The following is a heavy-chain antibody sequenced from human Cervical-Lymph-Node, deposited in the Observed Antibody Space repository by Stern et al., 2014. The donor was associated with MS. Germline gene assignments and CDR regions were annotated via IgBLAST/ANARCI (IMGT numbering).Heavy chain of an antibody. V-gene: IGHV3-21*01. D-gene: IGHD3-22*01. J-gene: IGHJ3*02. CDR1: GFTFSSYS. Sequence: EVQLEESGGGLVKPGGSLRLSCAASGFTFSSYSMNWVRQAHGKGLEWVSSISSSSSYIYYADSVNGRFTISRDNAKNSLYLQMNSLRAEDTAVYYCARDQGGKYYDSSGYYSDAFDIWGQGTMVTVSS. CDR2: ISSSSSYI. CDR3: ARDQGGKYYDSSGYYSDAFDI.